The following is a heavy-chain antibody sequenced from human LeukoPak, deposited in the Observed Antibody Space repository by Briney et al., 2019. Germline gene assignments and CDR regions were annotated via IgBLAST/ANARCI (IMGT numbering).Heavy chain of an antibody. J-gene: IGHJ4*02. CDR2: IRFDESNK. D-gene: IGHD2-2*01. CDR3: AKDLDCSDISCYGFDY. CDR1: GFTFSSYG. Sequence: PGGSLRLSCAASGFTFSSYGMHWVRQAPGKGLEWVAFIRFDESNKYDADSVKGRFTISRDNSKNTLYLQMNSLRAEDTAMYYCAKDLDCSDISCYGFDYWGQGTLVTVSS. V-gene: IGHV3-30*02.